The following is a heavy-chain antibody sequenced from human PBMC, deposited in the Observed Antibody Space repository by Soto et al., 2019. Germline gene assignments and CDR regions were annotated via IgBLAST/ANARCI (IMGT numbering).Heavy chain of an antibody. Sequence: GGSLRLSCTASGFTFKNYAMSWVRQAPGKGLEWVSAISGSGGSTNYADSVKGRFTISRDNSKNTLYLQMNSLRAEDTAVYYCAKADCSGGSCYLGYFDYWGQGTLVTVS. CDR2: ISGSGGST. J-gene: IGHJ4*02. V-gene: IGHV3-23*01. CDR1: GFTFKNYA. CDR3: AKADCSGGSCYLGYFDY. D-gene: IGHD2-15*01.